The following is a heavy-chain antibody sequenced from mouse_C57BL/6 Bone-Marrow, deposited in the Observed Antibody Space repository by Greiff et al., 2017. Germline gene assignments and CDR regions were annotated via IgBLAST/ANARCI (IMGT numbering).Heavy chain of an antibody. CDR2: INPNNGGT. CDR1: GYTFTDYY. J-gene: IGHJ3*01. CDR3: AREDYGSPRRFAY. Sequence: EVQLQQSGPELVKPGASVKISCKASGYTFTDYYMNWVKQSHGKSLEWIGDINPNNGGTSYNQKFKGKATLTVDKSSSTAYMELRSLTSEDSAVYYCAREDYGSPRRFAYWGQGTLVTVSA. V-gene: IGHV1-26*01. D-gene: IGHD1-1*01.